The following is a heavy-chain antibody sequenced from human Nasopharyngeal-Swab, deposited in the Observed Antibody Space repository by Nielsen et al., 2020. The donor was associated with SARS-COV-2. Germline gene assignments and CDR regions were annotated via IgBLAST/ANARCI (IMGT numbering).Heavy chain of an antibody. CDR3: AKDWFGELTLDY. CDR2: ISGSGGST. D-gene: IGHD3-10*01. Sequence: GESLKISCAASRFTFSSYAMSWVRQAPGKGLEWVSAISGSGGSTYYADSVKGRFTISRDNSKNTLYLQMNSLRAEDTAVYYCAKDWFGELTLDYWGQGTLVTVSS. CDR1: RFTFSSYA. V-gene: IGHV3-23*01. J-gene: IGHJ4*02.